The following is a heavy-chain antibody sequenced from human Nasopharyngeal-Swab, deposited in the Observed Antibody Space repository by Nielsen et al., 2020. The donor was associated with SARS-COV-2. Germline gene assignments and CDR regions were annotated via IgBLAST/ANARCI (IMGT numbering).Heavy chain of an antibody. V-gene: IGHV4-34*01. J-gene: IGHJ6*02. CDR1: GGSFSGYY. D-gene: IGHD3-10*01. CDR2: INHSGST. Sequence: SETLSLTCAVYGGSFSGYYWSWIRQPPGKGLEWIGEINHSGSTNYNPSLKSRVTISVDTSKNQFSLKLSSVTAADTAVYYCASLVGGSRRSSFYFYYGMDVWGQGTTVTVSS. CDR3: ASLVGGSRRSSFYFYYGMDV.